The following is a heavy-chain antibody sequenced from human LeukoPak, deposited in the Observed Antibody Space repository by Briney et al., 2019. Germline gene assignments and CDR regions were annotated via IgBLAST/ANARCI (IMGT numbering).Heavy chain of an antibody. Sequence: GGSVTLPCAASGLSFSSHAMNWVRQAPGKGLEWVSGISCSGDRTYYADSVRGRFTICRDNSKNTVYLQMNRLRPEDAAVYYCAKAYWDTFGWYYFDYWGQGTLVTVSS. CDR2: ISCSGDRT. CDR3: AKAYWDTFGWYYFDY. CDR1: GLSFSSHA. D-gene: IGHD3-16*01. V-gene: IGHV3-23*01. J-gene: IGHJ4*02.